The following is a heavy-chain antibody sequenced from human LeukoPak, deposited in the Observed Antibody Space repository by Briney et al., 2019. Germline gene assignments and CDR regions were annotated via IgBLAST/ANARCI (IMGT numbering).Heavy chain of an antibody. CDR3: ARMRSPGSYYFDD. D-gene: IGHD3-10*01. V-gene: IGHV4-59*01. CDR1: GGSISSNH. Sequence: SETLSLTCTVSGGSISSNHWSWIRQPPGKGLEWIGYIYYTGSPNYNPSLKSRLTISVDTSKNQLSLKVSSVTAADTAICYCARMRSPGSYYFDDWGQGTLVTVSS. J-gene: IGHJ4*02. CDR2: IYYTGSP.